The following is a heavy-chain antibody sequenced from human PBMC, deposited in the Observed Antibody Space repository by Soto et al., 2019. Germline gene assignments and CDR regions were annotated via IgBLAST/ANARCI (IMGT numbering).Heavy chain of an antibody. CDR2: INHSGST. CDR3: ARGLRVAAAGPKIYFQH. CDR1: GGSFSGYY. V-gene: IGHV4-34*01. D-gene: IGHD6-13*01. J-gene: IGHJ1*01. Sequence: QVQLQQWGAGLLKPSETLSLTCAVYGGSFSGYYWSWIRQPPGKGLEWIGEINHSGSTNYNPSLKSRVTISVDTSKNQFSLKLSSVTAADTAVYYCARGLRVAAAGPKIYFQHWGQGTLVTVSS.